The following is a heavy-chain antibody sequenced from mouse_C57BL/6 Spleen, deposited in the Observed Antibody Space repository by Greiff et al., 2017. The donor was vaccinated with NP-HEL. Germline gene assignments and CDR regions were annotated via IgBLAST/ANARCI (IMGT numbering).Heavy chain of an antibody. J-gene: IGHJ4*01. V-gene: IGHV1-15*01. CDR1: GYTFTDYE. D-gene: IGHD3-2*02. CDR3: RGVRLRRAMDY. CDR2: IDPETGGT. Sequence: QVQLQQSGAELVRPGASVTLSCKASGYTFTDYEMHWVKQTPVHGLEWIGAIDPETGGTAYNQKFKGKAILTADKSSSTAYLQLRSLTSEDSADYCGRGVRLRRAMDYWGQGTSVTVSS.